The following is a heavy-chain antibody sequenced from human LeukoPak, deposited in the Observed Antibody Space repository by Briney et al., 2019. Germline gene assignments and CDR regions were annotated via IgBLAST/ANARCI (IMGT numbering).Heavy chain of an antibody. CDR3: ARVLGVDYYDSSGYSKPLDY. D-gene: IGHD3-22*01. CDR2: IFYSGNT. J-gene: IGHJ4*02. Sequence: SSETLSLTCTVSGGSISSYYWNWIRQPPGKGLEWIGYIFYSGNTKYNPSLRSRVSISVDTSKNQFSLKLSSVTAADTAVYYCARVLGVDYYDSSGYSKPLDYWGQGTLVTVSS. V-gene: IGHV4-59*01. CDR1: GGSISSYY.